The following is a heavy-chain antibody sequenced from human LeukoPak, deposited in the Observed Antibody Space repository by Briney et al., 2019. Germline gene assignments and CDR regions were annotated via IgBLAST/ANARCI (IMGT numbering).Heavy chain of an antibody. D-gene: IGHD6-19*01. CDR2: INPNSGGT. J-gene: IGHJ6*02. CDR1: GYTFTGYY. Sequence: ASVKVSCKASGYTFTGYYMHWVRQAPGQGLGWMGWINPNSGGTNYAQKFQGRVTMTRDTSISTAYMELSRLRSDDTAVYYCARIIAVAGSFAVRAYYYYGMDVWGQGTTVTVSS. CDR3: ARIIAVAGSFAVRAYYYYGMDV. V-gene: IGHV1-2*02.